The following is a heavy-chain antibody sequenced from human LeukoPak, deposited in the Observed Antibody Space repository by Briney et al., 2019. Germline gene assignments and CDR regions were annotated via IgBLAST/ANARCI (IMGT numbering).Heavy chain of an antibody. J-gene: IGHJ4*02. Sequence: SETLSLTCTVSGYSISSGYYWGWIRQPPGKGLEWIGSIYHSGSTYYNPSLKSRVTVSVDTSKNQFSLKLNSLTAADTAVYYCATNTRAYYYDSSGYYVPSYFDYWGQGTLVTVSS. CDR1: GYSISSGYY. CDR2: IYHSGST. CDR3: ATNTRAYYYDSSGYYVPSYFDY. D-gene: IGHD3-22*01. V-gene: IGHV4-38-2*02.